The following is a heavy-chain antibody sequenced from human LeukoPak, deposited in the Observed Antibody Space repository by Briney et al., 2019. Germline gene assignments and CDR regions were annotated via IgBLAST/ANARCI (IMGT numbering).Heavy chain of an antibody. Sequence: GGSLRLSCAASGFTFSSYAMHWVRQAPGKGLEWVAVISYDGSNKYYADSVKGRFTISRDNSKNTLYLQMNSLRAEDTAVYYCARERGGDYYYYGMDVWGQGTTVTVSS. V-gene: IGHV3-30-3*01. CDR1: GFTFSSYA. CDR2: ISYDGSNK. J-gene: IGHJ6*02. D-gene: IGHD2-21*01. CDR3: ARERGGDYYYYGMDV.